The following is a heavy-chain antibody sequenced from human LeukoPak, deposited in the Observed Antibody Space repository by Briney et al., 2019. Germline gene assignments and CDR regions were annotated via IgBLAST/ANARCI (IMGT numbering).Heavy chain of an antibody. D-gene: IGHD2-2*01. Sequence: GGSLRLSCEASGFTFSSSWMDWVRQAPGKGLEWVASIKQDGSQKDYVDSVKGRFTISRDNAKNSLYLQMSSLRAGDTAVYYCATDRGYASLDYWGQGTLVTVSS. CDR1: GFTFSSSW. J-gene: IGHJ4*02. V-gene: IGHV3-7*01. CDR2: IKQDGSQK. CDR3: ATDRGYASLDY.